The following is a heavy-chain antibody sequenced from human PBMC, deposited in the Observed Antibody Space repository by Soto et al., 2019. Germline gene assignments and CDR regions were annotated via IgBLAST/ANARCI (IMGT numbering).Heavy chain of an antibody. Sequence: ESGGGVVQPGRSLRLSCAASGFTFSSYGMHWVRQAPGKGLEWVAVIWYDGRNKYYADSVKGRFTISRDNSKNTLYLQMNSLRAEDTAVYYCARESGGYYDSSGYYYFDYWGQGTLVTVSS. J-gene: IGHJ4*02. CDR2: IWYDGRNK. CDR3: ARESGGYYDSSGYYYFDY. V-gene: IGHV3-33*01. D-gene: IGHD3-22*01. CDR1: GFTFSSYG.